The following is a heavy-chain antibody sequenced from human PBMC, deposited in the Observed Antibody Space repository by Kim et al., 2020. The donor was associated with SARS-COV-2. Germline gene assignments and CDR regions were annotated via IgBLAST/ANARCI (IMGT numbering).Heavy chain of an antibody. CDR2: ISGSNFT. CDR1: GFTFSSYT. Sequence: GGSLRLSCAASGFTFSSYTMTWVRQAPGKGLEWVSSISGSNFTYYSDEPKGRFTTTRDNNRNSPYSQMNNLRAADTAAKYYARDLDTGALDIWGQGTMVT. D-gene: IGHD3-3*01. V-gene: IGHV3-21*06. J-gene: IGHJ3*02. CDR3: ARDLDTGALDI.